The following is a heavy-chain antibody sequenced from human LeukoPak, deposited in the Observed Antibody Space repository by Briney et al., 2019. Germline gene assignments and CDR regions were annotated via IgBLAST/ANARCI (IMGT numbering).Heavy chain of an antibody. J-gene: IGHJ6*02. CDR2: IDGGGGPT. CDR3: AKSLWFENYGMDV. Sequence: GGSLRLSCAASGFTFRNYAMSWVRQAPGKGLEWVSVIDGGGGPTYYADSVKGRFTISRDNSKNTLYLQMNSLRAEDTAVYYCAKSLWFENYGMDVWGQGTTVTVSS. V-gene: IGHV3-23*01. D-gene: IGHD3-10*01. CDR1: GFTFRNYA.